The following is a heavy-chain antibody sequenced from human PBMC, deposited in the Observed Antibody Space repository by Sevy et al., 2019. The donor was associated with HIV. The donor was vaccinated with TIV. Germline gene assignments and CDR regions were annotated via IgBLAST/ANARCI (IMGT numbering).Heavy chain of an antibody. CDR1: GSTLTQLS. D-gene: IGHD3-22*01. J-gene: IGHJ4*01. Sequence: ASVKVSCKVSGSTLTQLSMHWVRQAPGIGLEWMVTFDPEDGKTLYAQKFQGRVTMTEDTSTHTAYMELSSLTSEDTAIYYCASTSDYYESNGYYFDFWGQEPWSPSPQ. V-gene: IGHV1-24*01. CDR2: FDPEDGKT. CDR3: ASTSDYYESNGYYFDF.